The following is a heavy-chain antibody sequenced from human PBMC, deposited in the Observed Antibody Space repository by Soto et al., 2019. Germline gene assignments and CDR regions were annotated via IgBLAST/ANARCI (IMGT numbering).Heavy chain of an antibody. V-gene: IGHV3-23*01. CDR1: GFTFSSYA. CDR3: AKTWGALRENDAFDI. CDR2: ISGSGGST. Sequence: GGSLRLSCAASGFTFSSYAMSWVRQAPGKGLEWVSAISGSGGSTYYADSVKGRFTISRDNSKNTLYLQMNSLRAEDTAVFYCAKTWGALRENDAFDIWGQGTMVTVSS. J-gene: IGHJ3*02. D-gene: IGHD3-16*01.